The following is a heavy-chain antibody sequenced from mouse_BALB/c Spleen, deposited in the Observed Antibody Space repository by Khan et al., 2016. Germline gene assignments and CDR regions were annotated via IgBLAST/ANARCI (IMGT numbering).Heavy chain of an antibody. CDR3: ARDDYGSSYFDY. D-gene: IGHD1-1*01. V-gene: IGHV3-2*02. J-gene: IGHJ2*01. CDR2: ISYSGST. Sequence: EVQLQESGPGLVKPSQSLSLTCTVTGYSITSDYAWNWIRQFPGNKLEWMGYISYSGSTSYNPSLKSRISITRDQSKNQFFLQLNSVTTEDTATYCCARDDYGSSYFDYWGQGTTLTVSS. CDR1: GYSITSDYA.